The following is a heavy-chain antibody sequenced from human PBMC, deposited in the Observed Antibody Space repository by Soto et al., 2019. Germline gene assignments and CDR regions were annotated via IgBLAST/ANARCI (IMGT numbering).Heavy chain of an antibody. CDR2: ISRSGSTI. D-gene: IGHD3-10*01. Sequence: GGSLRLSCVASGFTFSGYTMSWVRQAPGKGLEWVSYISRSGSTIYYADSVKGRFTISRDNAKNSLYLQMNSLRAEDTAVYYCARLTPDSYYGSGTYCDFWGQG. CDR1: GFTFSGYT. V-gene: IGHV3-48*01. J-gene: IGHJ4*02. CDR3: ARLTPDSYYGSGTYCDF.